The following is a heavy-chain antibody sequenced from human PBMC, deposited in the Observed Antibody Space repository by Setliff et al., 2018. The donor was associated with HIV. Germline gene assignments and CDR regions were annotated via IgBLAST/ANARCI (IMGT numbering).Heavy chain of an antibody. Sequence: ASVKVSCKVSGYTLTELSMHWVRQAPGKGLEWMGGFDPEDGETIYAQKFQGRVTMTEDTSTDTAYMELSSLRSEDTAVYYCATHLAGVYYYYMDVWGKGTTVTVSS. J-gene: IGHJ6*03. D-gene: IGHD7-27*01. CDR2: FDPEDGET. V-gene: IGHV1-24*01. CDR3: ATHLAGVYYYYMDV. CDR1: GYTLTELS.